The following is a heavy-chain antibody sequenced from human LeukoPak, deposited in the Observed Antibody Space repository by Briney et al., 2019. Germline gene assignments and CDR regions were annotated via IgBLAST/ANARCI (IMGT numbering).Heavy chain of an antibody. D-gene: IGHD6-19*01. J-gene: IGHJ4*02. Sequence: SETLSLTCAVYGGSFSGYYWSWVRQPPGKGLEWLGEINHSGSTNYNPSLKSRVTISVDTSKNQFSLKLSSVTAADTAVYYCARGGGSGWSYFDYWGQGTLVTVSS. CDR3: ARGGGSGWSYFDY. CDR2: INHSGST. V-gene: IGHV4-34*01. CDR1: GGSFSGYY.